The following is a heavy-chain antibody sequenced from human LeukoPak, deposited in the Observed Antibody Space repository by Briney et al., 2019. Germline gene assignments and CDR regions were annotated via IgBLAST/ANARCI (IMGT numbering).Heavy chain of an antibody. J-gene: IGHJ3*02. V-gene: IGHV4-39*01. CDR2: IYYSGST. D-gene: IGHD6-19*01. CDR3: ARPRIAVAGYDAFDI. CDR1: GFTFRSYTMN. Sequence: GSLRLSCAASGFTFRSYTMNWVRQPPGKGLEWIGSIYYSGSTYYNPSLKSRVTISVDTSKNQFSLKLSSVTAADTAVYYCARPRIAVAGYDAFDIWGQGTMVTVSS.